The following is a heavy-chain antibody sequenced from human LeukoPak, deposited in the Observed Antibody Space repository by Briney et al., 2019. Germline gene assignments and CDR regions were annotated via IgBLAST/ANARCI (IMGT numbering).Heavy chain of an antibody. CDR2: IGTAGDP. J-gene: IGHJ5*02. D-gene: IGHD3-10*01. CDR3: ARGRRFGEFFWFDP. V-gene: IGHV3-13*05. CDR1: GFTFSSYD. Sequence: GGSLRLSCAASGFTFSSYDMHWVRQATGKGLEWVSAIGTAGDPYYPGSVKGRFTISRENAKNSLYLQMNNLRAGDTAVYYCARGRRFGEFFWFDPWGQGTLVTVSS.